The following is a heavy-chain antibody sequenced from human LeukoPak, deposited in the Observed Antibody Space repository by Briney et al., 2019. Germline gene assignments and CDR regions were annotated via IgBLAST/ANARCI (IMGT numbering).Heavy chain of an antibody. Sequence: SLRLSCAASGFTFDDYAMHWVRQAPGKGLEWVSGISWNSGSIGYADSVKGRFTISRDNAKNSLYLQMNSLRAEDTALYYCAKDISRIAAAGLDYWGQGTLVTVSP. D-gene: IGHD6-13*01. J-gene: IGHJ4*02. V-gene: IGHV3-9*01. CDR3: AKDISRIAAAGLDY. CDR2: ISWNSGSI. CDR1: GFTFDDYA.